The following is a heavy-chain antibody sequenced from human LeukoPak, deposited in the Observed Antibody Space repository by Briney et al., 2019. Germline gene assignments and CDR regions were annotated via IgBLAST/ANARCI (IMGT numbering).Heavy chain of an antibody. V-gene: IGHV1-69*05. CDR1: GGTFSSYA. D-gene: IGHD4-17*01. CDR3: ASGPPYGDNFDY. CDR2: IIPIFGTA. J-gene: IGHJ4*02. Sequence: ASVKVSCKASGGTFSSYAISWVRQAPGQGLEWMGRIIPIFGTANYAQKFQGRVTITTDESTSTAYMELSSLRSEDTAVYYCASGPPYGDNFDYRGQGTLVTVSS.